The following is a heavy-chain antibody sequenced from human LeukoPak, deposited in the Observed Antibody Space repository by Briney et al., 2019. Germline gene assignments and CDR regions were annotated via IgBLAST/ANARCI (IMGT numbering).Heavy chain of an antibody. CDR2: INTDGSST. J-gene: IGHJ5*02. D-gene: IGHD6-19*01. CDR3: ARDRLTPPADWFDP. V-gene: IGHV3-74*01. Sequence: GGSLRLSCAASGFTFSSYWMHWVRQAPGKGLVWVSRINTDGSSTSYADSVKGRFTISRDNAKNTLYLQMNSLRAEDTAVYYCARDRLTPPADWFDPWGQGTLVTVSS. CDR1: GFTFSSYW.